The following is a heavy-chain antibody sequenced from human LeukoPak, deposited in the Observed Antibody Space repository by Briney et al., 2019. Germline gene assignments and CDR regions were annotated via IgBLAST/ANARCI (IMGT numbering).Heavy chain of an antibody. V-gene: IGHV1-69*13. CDR1: GGTFSSYA. Sequence: SVKVSCTASGGTFSSYAISWVRQAPGQGLEWMGGIIPIFGTANYAQKFQGRVTITADESTSTAYMELSSLRSEDTAVYYCARGLTVTGYYYYGMDVWGQGTTVTVSS. CDR2: IIPIFGTA. CDR3: ARGLTVTGYYYYGMDV. J-gene: IGHJ6*02. D-gene: IGHD4-17*01.